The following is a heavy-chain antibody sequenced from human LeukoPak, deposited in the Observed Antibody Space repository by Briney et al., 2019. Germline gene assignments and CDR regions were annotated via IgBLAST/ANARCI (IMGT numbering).Heavy chain of an antibody. D-gene: IGHD6-13*01. V-gene: IGHV3-33*01. Sequence: GRSLRLSCAASGFTFSSYGMHWVRQAPGKGLEWVAVIWYDGSNKYYADSVKGRFTISRDNSKNTLYLQMNSLRAEGTAVYYCAREDPSSSWYSHGMDVWGQGTTVTVSS. J-gene: IGHJ6*02. CDR3: AREDPSSSWYSHGMDV. CDR1: GFTFSSYG. CDR2: IWYDGSNK.